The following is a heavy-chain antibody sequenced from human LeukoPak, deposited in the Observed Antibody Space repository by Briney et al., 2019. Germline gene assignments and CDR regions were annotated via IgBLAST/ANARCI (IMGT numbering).Heavy chain of an antibody. CDR2: ISAYNGNT. CDR1: GYTFTSYR. Sequence: ASVKVSCKASGYTFTSYRISWVRQAPGQGLEWMGWISAYNGNTNYAQKLQGRVTMTTDTSTSTAYMELRSLRSDDTAVYYCARIGRLWFGELFLDYWGQGTLVTVSS. D-gene: IGHD3-10*01. CDR3: ARIGRLWFGELFLDY. J-gene: IGHJ4*02. V-gene: IGHV1-18*01.